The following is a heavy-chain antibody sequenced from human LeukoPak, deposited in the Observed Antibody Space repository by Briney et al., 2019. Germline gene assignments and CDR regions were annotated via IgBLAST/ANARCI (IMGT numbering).Heavy chain of an antibody. CDR2: IYYSGST. V-gene: IGHV4-39*02. CDR1: GGSISSSGYY. CDR3: ARLGYCSSASCGPLDY. J-gene: IGHJ4*02. Sequence: SETLSLTCTVSGGSISSSGYYWGWIRQPPGKGLEWIGNIYYSGSTYYNPSLKSRVTISVDTSKNHFSLKLNSVTAADTALYYCARLGYCSSASCGPLDYWGQGTLITVSS. D-gene: IGHD2-2*01.